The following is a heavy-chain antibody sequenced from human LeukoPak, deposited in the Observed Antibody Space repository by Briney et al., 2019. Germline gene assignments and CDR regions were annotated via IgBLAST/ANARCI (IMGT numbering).Heavy chain of an antibody. CDR1: GGSISSSSYY. Sequence: SETLSLTCTVSGGSISSSSYYWGWIRQPPGKGLEWIGSIYYSGSTYYNPSLKSRVTISVDTSKNQFSLKLSSVTAADTAVYYCARDAPATIQFDYWGQGTLVTVSS. CDR2: IYYSGST. D-gene: IGHD5-24*01. J-gene: IGHJ4*02. CDR3: ARDAPATIQFDY. V-gene: IGHV4-39*07.